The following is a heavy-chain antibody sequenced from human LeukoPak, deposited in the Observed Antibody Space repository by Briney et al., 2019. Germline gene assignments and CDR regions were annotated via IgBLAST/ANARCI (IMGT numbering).Heavy chain of an antibody. D-gene: IGHD6-13*01. V-gene: IGHV2-5*02. CDR3: ARHSSSWYGNFFDY. CDR2: IYWDDDK. CDR1: GFSLSTSGAG. J-gene: IGHJ4*02. Sequence: SGPTLVNPTQTLTLTCTFSGFSLSTSGAGVGWIRQPPGKALEWLALIYWDDDKRYSPSLKSRLTITKDTSKNQVVLTMTNMDPVDTATYYCARHSSSWYGNFFDYWGQGTLVTVSS.